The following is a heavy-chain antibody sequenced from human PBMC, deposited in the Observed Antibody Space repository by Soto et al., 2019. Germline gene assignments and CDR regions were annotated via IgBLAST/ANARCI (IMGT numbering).Heavy chain of an antibody. CDR3: VRLLDRDL. CDR2: INKDGSTT. CDR1: GSTFSNFW. D-gene: IGHD1-1*01. Sequence: GSLRLSCAASGSTFSNFWMHWVRQGPGKGLVWVSRINKDGSTTDYAESVKGRFTISRDNAKNTVYLQMNSLRAEDTAVYYCVRLLDRDLWGRGTLVTVSS. J-gene: IGHJ2*01. V-gene: IGHV3-74*01.